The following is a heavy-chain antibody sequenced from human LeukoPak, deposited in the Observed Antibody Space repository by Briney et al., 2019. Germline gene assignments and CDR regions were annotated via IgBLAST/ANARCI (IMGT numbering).Heavy chain of an antibody. Sequence: ASVKVSCKASGYTFTSYSINWVRQAPGQGLEWMGWIDSKSGNATYAQGFTGRFVFSLYTSVTTAYLQISSLKAEDTAVYHCARDVGYYDSSGYYLGWFDPWGQGTLVTVSS. CDR3: ARDVGYYDSSGYYLGWFDP. J-gene: IGHJ5*02. CDR1: GYTFTSYS. V-gene: IGHV7-4-1*02. CDR2: IDSKSGNA. D-gene: IGHD3-22*01.